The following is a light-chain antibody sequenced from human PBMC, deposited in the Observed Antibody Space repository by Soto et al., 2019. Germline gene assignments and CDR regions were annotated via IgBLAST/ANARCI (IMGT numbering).Light chain of an antibody. CDR2: DAS. Sequence: DIQMTQSPSTLSASLGDRVTITCRASQSVSGWLAWYQQKPGKAPKHLMYDASTLESGVPSRFSGSGSETEFILTLSNLQPDDFATYYCQQYRTYPLTFGPGNEVD. CDR3: QQYRTYPLT. V-gene: IGKV1-5*01. CDR1: QSVSGW. J-gene: IGKJ3*01.